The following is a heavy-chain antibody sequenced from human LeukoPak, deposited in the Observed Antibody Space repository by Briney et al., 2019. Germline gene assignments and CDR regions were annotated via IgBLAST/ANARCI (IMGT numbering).Heavy chain of an antibody. CDR1: GGSISSSSYY. CDR3: ARDTSYYDSSGYYDY. J-gene: IGHJ4*02. D-gene: IGHD3-22*01. CDR2: IYYSGST. Sequence: PSETLSLTCTVSGGSISSSSYYWGWIRQPPGKGLEWIGSIYYSGSTYYNPSLKSRVTISVDTSKNQFSLKLSSVTAADTAVYYCARDTSYYDSSGYYDYWGQGTLVTVSS. V-gene: IGHV4-39*07.